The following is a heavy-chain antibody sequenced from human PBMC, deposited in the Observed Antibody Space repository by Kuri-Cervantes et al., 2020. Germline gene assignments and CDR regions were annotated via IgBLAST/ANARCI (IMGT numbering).Heavy chain of an antibody. Sequence: ASVKVSCKASGYTFTNYFMHWVRQAPGQGLEWMGIINPNDGYTTYAQKFQGRVTMTRDTSTSTVYMELSSLRSEDTAVYYCARGGSGYYWVFDYWGQGTLVTVSS. V-gene: IGHV1-46*01. D-gene: IGHD3-22*01. CDR3: ARGGSGYYWVFDY. CDR1: GYTFTNYF. CDR2: INPNDGYT. J-gene: IGHJ4*02.